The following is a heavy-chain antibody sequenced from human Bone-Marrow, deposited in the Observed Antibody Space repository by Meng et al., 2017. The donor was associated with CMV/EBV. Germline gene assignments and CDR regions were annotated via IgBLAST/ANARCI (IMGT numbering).Heavy chain of an antibody. J-gene: IGHJ4*02. Sequence: GESLKISCGASGFTFSSYGLHWVRQAPGKGLEWVAVISYDGKKKSYADSVKGRITISRDNSKNTLHLQMNSLRAEDTAVYYCAKVGWVGAYYLDYWGQGTLVTVSS. CDR1: GFTFSSYG. CDR2: ISYDGKKK. D-gene: IGHD1-26*01. V-gene: IGHV3-30*04. CDR3: AKVGWVGAYYLDY.